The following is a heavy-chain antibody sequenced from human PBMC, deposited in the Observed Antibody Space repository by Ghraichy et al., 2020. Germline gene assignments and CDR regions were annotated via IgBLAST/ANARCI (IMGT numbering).Heavy chain of an antibody. J-gene: IGHJ4*02. V-gene: IGHV3-21*01. CDR2: ISSSSSYI. D-gene: IGHD3/OR15-3a*01. CDR1: GFTFSSYS. Sequence: GGSLRLSCAASGFTFSSYSMNWVRQAPGKGLEWVSSISSSSSYIYYADSVKGRFTISRDNAKNSLYLQMNSLRAEDTAVYYCAREDWLYYFDYWGQGTLVTVSS. CDR3: AREDWLYYFDY.